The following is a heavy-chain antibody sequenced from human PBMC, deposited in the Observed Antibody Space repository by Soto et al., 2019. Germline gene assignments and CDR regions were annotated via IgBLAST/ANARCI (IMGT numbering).Heavy chain of an antibody. CDR3: ARASSSSSAADY. J-gene: IGHJ4*02. CDR1: GDSISSGGYY. V-gene: IGHV4-31*03. Sequence: QVQLQESGPGLVKASQTLSLICSVSGDSISSGGYYWSWIRNHPGKGLEWIGYIYDSESAYYNPSLKSRVTISMDTSKNHFAMKLSSVTAADTAVYYCARASSSSSAADYWGQGTLITVSS. CDR2: IYDSESA. D-gene: IGHD6-6*01.